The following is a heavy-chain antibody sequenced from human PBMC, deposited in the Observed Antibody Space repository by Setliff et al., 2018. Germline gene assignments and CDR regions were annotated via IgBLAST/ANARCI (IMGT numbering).Heavy chain of an antibody. D-gene: IGHD2-21*01. CDR2: VSPIDDGKP. V-gene: IGHV1-8*01. Sequence: ASVKVSCKASGYSFTSYDINWVRLAAGQGLEWMGWVSPIDDGKPGYAQKFQGRVTITWVTSISTAYMELSSLRSEDTAVYYCVIPFCAGATCPPSWGQGTQVTVSS. CDR3: VIPFCAGATCPPS. CDR1: GYSFTSYD. J-gene: IGHJ4*02.